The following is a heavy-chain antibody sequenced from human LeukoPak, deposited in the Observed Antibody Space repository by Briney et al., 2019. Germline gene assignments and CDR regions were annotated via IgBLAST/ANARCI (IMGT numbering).Heavy chain of an antibody. CDR2: IYYSGST. V-gene: IGHV4-59*08. CDR1: GGSISSYY. J-gene: IGHJ6*02. CDR3: ARTVVWFGELLYYYYGMDV. Sequence: SETLSLTCTVSGGSISSYYWSWIRQPPGKGLEWIGYIYYSGSTNYNPSLKSRVTISVDTSKNQFSLKLSSVTAADTAVYYCARTVVWFGELLYYYYGMDVWGQGATVTVSS. D-gene: IGHD3-10*01.